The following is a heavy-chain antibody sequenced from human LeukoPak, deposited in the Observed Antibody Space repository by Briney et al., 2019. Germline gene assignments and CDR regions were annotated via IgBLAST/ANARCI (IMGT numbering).Heavy chain of an antibody. V-gene: IGHV4-59*01. CDR3: ARPYYGHSVGDAYDV. CDR1: RVSINDYY. Sequence: PSETLSLTCTVARVSINDYYWTWIRQPPGKRLEWIGYVSSTGNTNSNPSLRSRVSMSIDASKKQFSLRLNSVTAADTAVYYCARPYYGHSVGDAYDVWGQGTLVTVSS. CDR2: VSSTGNT. D-gene: IGHD4-17*01. J-gene: IGHJ3*01.